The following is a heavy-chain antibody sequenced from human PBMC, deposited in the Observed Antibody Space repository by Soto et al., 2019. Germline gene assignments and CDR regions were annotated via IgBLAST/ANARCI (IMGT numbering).Heavy chain of an antibody. CDR1: GGSISSSSYY. J-gene: IGHJ4*02. D-gene: IGHD2-15*01. CDR2: IYYSGST. V-gene: IGHV4-39*01. Sequence: SETLSLTCTVSGGSISSSSYYWGWIRQPPGKGLEWIGSIYYSGSTYYNPSLKSRVTISVDTSKNQFSLKLSSVTAADTAVYYCARHAGYCSGGSCYSWAYYFDYWGQGTLVTVSS. CDR3: ARHAGYCSGGSCYSWAYYFDY.